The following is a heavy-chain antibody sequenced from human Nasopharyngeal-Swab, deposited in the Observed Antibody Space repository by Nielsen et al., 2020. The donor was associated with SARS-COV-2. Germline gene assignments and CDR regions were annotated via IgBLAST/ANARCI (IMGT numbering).Heavy chain of an antibody. Sequence: SETRSLNCGVNGASFSGYYRGWISKPTGEGLEWIGENTRSGNTNYNPALRSRVTISVATSKGEFSLKLTSVTAADTAIYFCARVNNGGGMVPASYSFFMDVWGKGTSVAVSS. J-gene: IGHJ6*03. CDR2: NTRSGNT. D-gene: IGHD3-3*02. V-gene: IGHV4-34*01. CDR3: ARVNNGGGMVPASYSFFMDV. CDR1: GASFSGYY.